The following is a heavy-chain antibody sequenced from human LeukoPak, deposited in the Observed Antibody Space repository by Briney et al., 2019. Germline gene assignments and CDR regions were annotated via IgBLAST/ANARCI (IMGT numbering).Heavy chain of an antibody. Sequence: GGSLRLSCAASGFTFSSDWMSWVRQAPGKGLEWVANIKQDGSEKYYVDSVKGRFTISRDNAKNSLYLQMNSLRAEDTAVYYCARVEQDYYYYYMDVWGKGTTVTVSS. CDR2: IKQDGSEK. CDR3: ARVEQDYYYYYMDV. CDR1: GFTFSSDW. D-gene: IGHD1-26*01. V-gene: IGHV3-7*01. J-gene: IGHJ6*03.